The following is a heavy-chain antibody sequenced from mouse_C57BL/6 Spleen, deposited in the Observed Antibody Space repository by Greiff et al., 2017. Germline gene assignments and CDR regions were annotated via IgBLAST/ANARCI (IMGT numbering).Heavy chain of an antibody. CDR1: GFTFNTYA. CDR2: IRSKSSDYAT. CDR3: VGWGLSHYYAMDY. J-gene: IGHJ4*01. Sequence: EVQLVQSGGGLVQPKGSLKLSCAASGFTFNTYAMHWVRQAPGKGLEWVARIRSKSSDYATYYADSVKDRFTISRDDSLSMLYLRMNNLKTEDTAMYYCVGWGLSHYYAMDYWGQGTSVTVSS. V-gene: IGHV10-3*01. D-gene: IGHD2-4*01.